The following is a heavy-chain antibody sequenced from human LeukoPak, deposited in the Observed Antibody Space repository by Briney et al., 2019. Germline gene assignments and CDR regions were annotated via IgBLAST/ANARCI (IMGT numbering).Heavy chain of an antibody. Sequence: ASVNVSCKATGYTFSNYGISWVRQAPGQGLEWVGWISAYNGNTNSAQKVKGRVTMTTDTSTSTAHMELTNLRSDDTAVYYCARVRIFGVVATDYWGQGTLVTVSS. CDR2: ISAYNGNT. CDR1: GYTFSNYG. J-gene: IGHJ4*02. D-gene: IGHD3-3*01. CDR3: ARVRIFGVVATDY. V-gene: IGHV1-18*01.